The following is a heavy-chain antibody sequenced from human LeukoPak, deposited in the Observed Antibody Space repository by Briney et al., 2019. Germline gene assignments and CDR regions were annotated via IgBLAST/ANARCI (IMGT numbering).Heavy chain of an antibody. D-gene: IGHD4-17*01. J-gene: IGHJ5*01. CDR2: ISAGADST. V-gene: IGHV3-23*01. CDR1: TFTVSSYA. CDR3: ARGVYGDYDS. Sequence: GGSLRLSCADSTFTVSSYAMGWVRQAPGKGLEWVSAISAGADSTYYADSVQGRFTISRDNSKNTLFLQMSGLRAEDTAVYFCARGVYGDYDSWGQGTLVTVSS.